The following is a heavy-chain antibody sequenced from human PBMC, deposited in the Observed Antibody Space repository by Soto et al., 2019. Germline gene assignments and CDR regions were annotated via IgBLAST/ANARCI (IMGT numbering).Heavy chain of an antibody. V-gene: IGHV4-4*07. Sequence: QVQLQESGPGLVKPSETLSLTCTVSGGSISSYYWSWIRQSAGKGLEWLGRFYTTGTPNYNPSLKSRLSMSTDTSKIELSLRLTSVTASDTGVYYCARAGNQYGVDVWGQGTTVTVSS. J-gene: IGHJ6*02. CDR1: GGSISSYY. CDR2: FYTTGTP. CDR3: ARAGNQYGVDV. D-gene: IGHD3-10*01.